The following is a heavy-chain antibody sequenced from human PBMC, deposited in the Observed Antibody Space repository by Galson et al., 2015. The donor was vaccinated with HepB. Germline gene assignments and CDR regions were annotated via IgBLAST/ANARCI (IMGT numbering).Heavy chain of an antibody. D-gene: IGHD1-1*01. V-gene: IGHV3-23*01. Sequence: SLLLSCAASGFSCSRYAMHWVRKAPWHRLEGVSGIRGSGGCTHYAESVKGRFIISRGNSETILYLQMNSLRVEDTARYFCARDREVGYNPWSWGPKDYYKYYAMDVWGQGTIVTVSS. CDR1: GFSCSRYA. CDR2: IRGSGGCT. CDR3: ARDREVGYNPWSWGPKDYYKYYAMDV. J-gene: IGHJ6*02.